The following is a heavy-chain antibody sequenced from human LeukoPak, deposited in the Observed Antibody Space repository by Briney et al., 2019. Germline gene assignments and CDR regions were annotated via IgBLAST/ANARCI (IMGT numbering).Heavy chain of an antibody. CDR1: GYSVSSGFY. D-gene: IGHD5-12*01. V-gene: IGHV4-38-2*02. CDR3: ARVTGYDWESSYDY. CDR2: IYHSGNT. Sequence: SETLSLTCTVSGYSVSSGFYWGWIRQPPGKGLEWVGIIYHSGNTYYNPSLKSRVTMSLDTSKNQFYLKLTSVTAADTAVYYCARVTGYDWESSYDYWGQGTLVTVSS. J-gene: IGHJ4*02.